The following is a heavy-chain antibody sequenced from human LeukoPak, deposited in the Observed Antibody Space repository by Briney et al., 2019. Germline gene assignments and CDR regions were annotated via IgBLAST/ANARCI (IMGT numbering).Heavy chain of an antibody. V-gene: IGHV3-11*01. Sequence: GGSLRLSCAASGFTFSDYFMTWIRQAPGKGLESVSYISGSGSIIHYADSVKGRFTISRDNAKNTLYLQMNSLRAEDTAVYYCARDSGTQHSYGWRWFDPWGQGTLVTVSS. CDR3: ARDSGTQHSYGWRWFDP. CDR1: GFTFSDYF. J-gene: IGHJ5*02. D-gene: IGHD5-18*01. CDR2: ISGSGSII.